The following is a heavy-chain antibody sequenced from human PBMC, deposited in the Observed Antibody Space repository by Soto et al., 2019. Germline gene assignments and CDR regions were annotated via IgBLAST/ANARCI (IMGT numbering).Heavy chain of an antibody. Sequence: EVQLLESGGGLVQPGGSLRLTCAVYGFTLSSYAMNWVRQAPGKGLEWVSGISGSDDSTRYADSAKGRFTISRDNAKNPLYLQLHSLRSEDTAVYNCAKGKPGVILPVPLDCRGQGSLVSVSS. V-gene: IGHV3-23*01. CDR2: ISGSDDST. J-gene: IGHJ4*02. D-gene: IGHD1-26*01. CDR1: GFTLSSYA. CDR3: AKGKPGVILPVPLDC.